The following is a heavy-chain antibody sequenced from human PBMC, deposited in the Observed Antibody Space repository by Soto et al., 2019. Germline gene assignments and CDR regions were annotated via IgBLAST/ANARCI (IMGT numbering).Heavy chain of an antibody. CDR3: TRRRDWTAMDPLDY. V-gene: IGHV3-73*02. D-gene: IGHD5-18*01. J-gene: IGHJ4*02. CDR1: GFTFSDSA. Sequence: EVPLVESGGGLVQPGGSLKLSCVASGFTFSDSAMHWVRQASGKGLEWVGRIRSKVNTYATAYAASVKGRFTISRDDSMNTAYLQMNSLKTEDTAVYYCTRRRDWTAMDPLDYWGQGTLVTVSS. CDR2: IRSKVNTYAT.